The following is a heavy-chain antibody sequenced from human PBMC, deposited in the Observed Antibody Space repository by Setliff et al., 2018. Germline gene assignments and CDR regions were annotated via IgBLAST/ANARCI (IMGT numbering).Heavy chain of an antibody. CDR3: ARTCSGSGCYAGLES. CDR2: IWDDGGYK. CDR1: GFTFSTYR. D-gene: IGHD2-15*01. V-gene: IGHV3-33*08. J-gene: IGHJ4*02. Sequence: GGSLRLSCAASGFTFSTYRMHWVRQAPGKGLEWVAIIWDDGGYKYHADSAKGRFTISRDNSKNTLYLQMNSLRPEDTAVYYCARTCSGSGCYAGLESWGQGTPVTVSS.